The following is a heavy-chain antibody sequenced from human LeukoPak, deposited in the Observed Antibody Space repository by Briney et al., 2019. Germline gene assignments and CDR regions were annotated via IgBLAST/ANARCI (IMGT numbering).Heavy chain of an antibody. Sequence: SETLSLTCAVSGYSISSGYYWGWIRQPPGKGLEWIGSIYHSGSTYYNPSLKSRVTISVDTSKNQFSLKLSSVTAADTAVYYCARHFSDYGGNSRSIYYYYMDVWGKGTTVTVSS. CDR1: GYSISSGYY. V-gene: IGHV4-38-2*01. D-gene: IGHD4-23*01. CDR3: ARHFSDYGGNSRSIYYYYMDV. J-gene: IGHJ6*03. CDR2: IYHSGST.